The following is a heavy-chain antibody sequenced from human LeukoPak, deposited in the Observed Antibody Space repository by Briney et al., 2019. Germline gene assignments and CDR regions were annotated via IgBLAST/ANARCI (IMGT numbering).Heavy chain of an antibody. CDR2: INTDGSST. D-gene: IGHD5-12*01. V-gene: IGHV3-74*01. CDR3: AREAMVANDY. Sequence: GGSLRLSCAASGFTFSSYAMSWVRQAPGKGLVWVSRINTDGSSTSYADSVKGRFTISRDNAKNTLYLQMNSLRAEDTAVYYCAREAMVANDYWGQGTLVTVSS. CDR1: GFTFSSYA. J-gene: IGHJ4*02.